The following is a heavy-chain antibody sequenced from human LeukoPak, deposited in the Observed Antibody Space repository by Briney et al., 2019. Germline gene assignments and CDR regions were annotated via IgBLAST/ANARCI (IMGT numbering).Heavy chain of an antibody. CDR2: VSARGENT. D-gene: IGHD6-19*01. Sequence: GGSLRLSCAASGFTFSSHAMSWARQAPGKGLEWVSAVSARGENTYYADSVKGRFTISRDSSRNTLYLQMNSLRAEDTAVYFCAREKGVARSSGWHAFDIWGQGALVTVS. J-gene: IGHJ3*02. CDR3: AREKGVARSSGWHAFDI. V-gene: IGHV3-23*01. CDR1: GFTFSSHA.